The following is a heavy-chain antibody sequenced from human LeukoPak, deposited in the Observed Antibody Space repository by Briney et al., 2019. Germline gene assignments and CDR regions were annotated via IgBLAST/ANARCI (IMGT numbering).Heavy chain of an antibody. Sequence: PGRSLRLSCAASGFTFSSYAMSWVRQAPGKGLEWVSSISASGGGTYYADSVKGRFTISRDNSKNKLFLQMNSLRAEDTAVYYCAKEDSSWFDYWGQGTLVSVSS. CDR2: ISASGGGT. CDR3: AKEDSSWFDY. J-gene: IGHJ4*02. CDR1: GFTFSSYA. V-gene: IGHV3-23*01.